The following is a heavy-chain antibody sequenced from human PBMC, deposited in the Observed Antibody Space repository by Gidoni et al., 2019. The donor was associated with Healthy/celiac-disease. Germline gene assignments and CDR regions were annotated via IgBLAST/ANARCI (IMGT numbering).Heavy chain of an antibody. CDR2: IYYSGST. D-gene: IGHD3-10*01. J-gene: IGHJ6*02. V-gene: IGHV4-39*01. Sequence: AWIGSIYYSGSTYYNPSLKSRVTISVDTSKNQFSLKLSSVTAADTAVYYCASLQITMVRGTVSKYGMDVWGQGTTVTVSS. CDR3: ASLQITMVRGTVSKYGMDV.